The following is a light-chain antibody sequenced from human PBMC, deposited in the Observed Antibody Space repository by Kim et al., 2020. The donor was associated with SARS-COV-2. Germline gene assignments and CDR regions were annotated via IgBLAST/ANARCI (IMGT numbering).Light chain of an antibody. CDR3: QQYYSYPWT. CDR2: AAS. J-gene: IGKJ1*01. CDR1: QGISSY. Sequence: AIRITQSPSSLSASTGDRVTITCRASQGISSYLAWYQQKPGKAPKLLIYAASNLQSGVPSRFSGSGSGTDFTLTISCLQSEDFATYYCQQYYSYPWTFGQGTKVDIK. V-gene: IGKV1-8*01.